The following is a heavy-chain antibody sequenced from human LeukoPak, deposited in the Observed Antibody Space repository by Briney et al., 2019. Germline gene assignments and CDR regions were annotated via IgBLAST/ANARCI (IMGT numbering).Heavy chain of an antibody. D-gene: IGHD2-21*02. J-gene: IGHJ4*02. CDR1: GFTFSSYA. CDR3: ARALLPNIVVVTAMNY. V-gene: IGHV3-30-3*01. CDR2: ISYDGSNK. Sequence: GGPLRLSCAASGFTFSSYAMHWVRQAPGKGLEWVAVISYDGSNKYYADSVKGRFTISRDNSKNTLYLQMNSLRAEDTAVYYCARALLPNIVVVTAMNYWGQGTLVTVSS.